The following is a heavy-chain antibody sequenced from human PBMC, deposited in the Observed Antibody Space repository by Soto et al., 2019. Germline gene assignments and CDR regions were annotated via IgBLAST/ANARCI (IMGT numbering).Heavy chain of an antibody. J-gene: IGHJ5*02. V-gene: IGHV4-59*08. CDR2: IYYTGST. CDR3: ARHGGPGIAARPTP. D-gene: IGHD6-6*01. CDR1: GGSIRRYY. Sequence: SENLSLTSTGSGGSIRRYYWSWIRQPPGKGLEWIGYIYYTGSTNYIPSLRSRVTISVDTSKNQFSLKLSSVTAADTAVYYCARHGGPGIAARPTPWGQGSLVTVS.